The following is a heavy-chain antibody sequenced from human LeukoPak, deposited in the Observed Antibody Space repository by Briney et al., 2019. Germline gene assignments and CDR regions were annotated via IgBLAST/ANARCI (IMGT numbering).Heavy chain of an antibody. CDR3: ARLKKERFGELFSRLTSTPRYYFDY. J-gene: IGHJ4*02. CDR2: IYYSERT. CDR1: GGSLNSYY. Sequence: SGTPSLPCTVSGGSLNSYYWSWVRQAPGKGPEWVGDIYYSERTFLNPSLNSRVTISVATSKNQFSLKLSSVTAADTAVYYCARLKKERFGELFSRLTSTPRYYFDYWGQGTLVTVSS. V-gene: IGHV4-59*08. D-gene: IGHD3-10*01.